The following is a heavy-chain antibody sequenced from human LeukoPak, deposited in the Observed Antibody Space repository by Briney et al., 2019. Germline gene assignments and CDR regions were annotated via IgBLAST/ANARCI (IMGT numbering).Heavy chain of an antibody. V-gene: IGHV1-2*02. J-gene: IGHJ6*02. CDR1: GYTFTGYY. CDR3: ARYSSGWYSGGMDV. Sequence: ASVKVSCKASGYTFTGYYMHWVRQAPGQGLEWMGWINPNSGGTNYAQKFQGRVTMTRNTSISTAYMELSSLRSEDTAVYYCARYSSGWYSGGMDVWGQGTTVTVSS. D-gene: IGHD6-19*01. CDR2: INPNSGGT.